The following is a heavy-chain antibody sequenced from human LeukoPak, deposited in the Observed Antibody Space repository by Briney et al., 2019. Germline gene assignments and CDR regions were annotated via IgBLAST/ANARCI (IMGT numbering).Heavy chain of an antibody. J-gene: IGHJ6*02. D-gene: IGHD3-10*01. CDR2: NFSHDGST. CDR1: GYSFNSHH. V-gene: IGHV1-46*02. Sequence: ASVKVSCKTSGYSFNSHHVHWVRQAPGQGLEWMGINFSHDGSTSNTQKFQGRVTMTRDTSTSTVYMELSSLRSEDTAVYYCARDSGSFHYGMDVWGQGTTVIVSS. CDR3: ARDSGSFHYGMDV.